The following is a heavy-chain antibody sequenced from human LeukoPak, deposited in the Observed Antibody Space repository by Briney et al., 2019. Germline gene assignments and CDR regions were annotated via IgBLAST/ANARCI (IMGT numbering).Heavy chain of an antibody. D-gene: IGHD6-19*01. CDR2: ISGSCVST. V-gene: IGHV3-23*01. CDR1: GFTFSSYA. J-gene: IGHJ4*02. CDR3: AKDSRVAVAGHPLFCFDY. Sequence: PGGSLRLSCAASGFTFSSYAMSWVRQAPGKGLDWVSAISGSCVSTYYADSVKGRFTISRDNSKNTLYLQMNSLRAEDTAVYYCAKDSRVAVAGHPLFCFDYWGRGTLVTVSS.